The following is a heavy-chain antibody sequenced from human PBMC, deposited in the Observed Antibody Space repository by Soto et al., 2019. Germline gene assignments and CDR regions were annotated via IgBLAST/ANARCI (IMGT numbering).Heavy chain of an antibody. J-gene: IGHJ4*02. CDR3: ARGGLADY. V-gene: IGHV4-34*01. CDR1: GGSFSGYY. Sequence: SETLSLTCAVYGGSFSGYYWSWIRQPPGKGLEWIGEINHSGSTNYNPSLKSRVTISVDTSKNQFSLKLSSVTAADTAVYYCARGGLADYWGQGTLVTVSS. CDR2: INHSGST.